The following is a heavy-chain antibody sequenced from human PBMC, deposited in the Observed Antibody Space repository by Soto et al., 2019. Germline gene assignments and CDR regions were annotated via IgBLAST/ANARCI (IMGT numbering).Heavy chain of an antibody. D-gene: IGHD3-22*01. CDR2: ISYDGGTT. CDR1: GFTFSSYA. J-gene: IGHJ4*02. CDR3: TTDQVVVIKSRDY. Sequence: PGGSLRLSCAASGFTFSSYAMHWVRQAPGKGLEWVAVISYDGGTTDYAAPVKGRFTISRDDSKNTLYLQMNSLKTEDTAVYYCTTDQVVVIKSRDYWGQGTLVTVSS. V-gene: IGHV3-15*01.